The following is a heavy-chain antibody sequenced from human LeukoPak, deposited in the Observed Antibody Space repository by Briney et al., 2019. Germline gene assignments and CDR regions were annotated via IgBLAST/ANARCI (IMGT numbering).Heavy chain of an antibody. J-gene: IGHJ4*02. D-gene: IGHD4-23*01. V-gene: IGHV1-18*01. CDR2: ISADNGNT. CDR1: GYTFTSYG. CDR3: ARDRDGNPDSY. Sequence: ASVKVSCKASGYTFTSYGISWVRQAPGQGLEWMGWISADNGNTNYAQKLQGRVTMTRDTSTSTVYMELSSLRSEDTAVYYCARDRDGNPDSYWGQGTLVTVSS.